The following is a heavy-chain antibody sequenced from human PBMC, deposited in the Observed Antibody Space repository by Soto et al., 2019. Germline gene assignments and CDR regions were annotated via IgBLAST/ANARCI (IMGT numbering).Heavy chain of an antibody. CDR3: AKEARLDIVVVVAAPYNWFDP. V-gene: IGHV3-23*01. D-gene: IGHD2-15*01. J-gene: IGHJ5*02. CDR1: GFTFSSYA. Sequence: GESLKISCAASGFTFSSYAMSWVRQAPGKGLEWVSAISGSGGSTYYADSVKGRFTISRDNSKNTLYLQMNSLRAEDRAVVFCAKEARLDIVVVVAAPYNWFDPWGQGTLVTVSS. CDR2: ISGSGGST.